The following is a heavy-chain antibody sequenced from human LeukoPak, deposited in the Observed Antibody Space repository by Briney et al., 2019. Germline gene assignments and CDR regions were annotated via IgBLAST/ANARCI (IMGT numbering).Heavy chain of an antibody. D-gene: IGHD6-13*01. CDR2: ISSSSSYI. V-gene: IGHV3-21*04. J-gene: IGHJ4*02. Sequence: GGSLRLSCAASGFTFSSYEMNWVRQAPGKGLEWVSSISSSSSYIYYADSVKGRFTISRDNAKNSLYLQMNSLRAEDTAVYYCARSSTAAAVPYFDYWGQGTLVTVSS. CDR3: ARSSTAAAVPYFDY. CDR1: GFTFSSYE.